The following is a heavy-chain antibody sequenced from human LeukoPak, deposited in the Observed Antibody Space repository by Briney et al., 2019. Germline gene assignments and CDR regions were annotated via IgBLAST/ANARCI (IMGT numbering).Heavy chain of an antibody. V-gene: IGHV4-34*01. J-gene: IGHJ3*02. CDR2: INHSGST. CDR3: ARDRIDCSGGSCYPGDAFDI. CDR1: GGSFSGYY. D-gene: IGHD2-15*01. Sequence: KPSETLSLTCAVYGGSFSGYYWSWIREPPGKGLEWIGEINHSGSTNYNPSLKSRVTISVDTSKNQFSLKLSSVTAADTAVYYCARDRIDCSGGSCYPGDAFDIWGQGTMVTVSS.